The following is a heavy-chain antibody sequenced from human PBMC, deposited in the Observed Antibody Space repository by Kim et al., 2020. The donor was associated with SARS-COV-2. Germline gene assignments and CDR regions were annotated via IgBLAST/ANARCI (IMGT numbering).Heavy chain of an antibody. CDR1: GGSFSGYY. CDR2: INHSGST. V-gene: IGHV4-34*01. J-gene: IGHJ6*02. Sequence: SETLSLTCAVYGGSFSGYYWSWIRQPPGKGLEWIGEINHSGSTNYNPSLKSRVTISVDTSKNQFSLKLISVTAADTAVYYCARGATSNLWPRYGMDVWGQGTTVTVSS. CDR3: ARGATSNLWPRYGMDV.